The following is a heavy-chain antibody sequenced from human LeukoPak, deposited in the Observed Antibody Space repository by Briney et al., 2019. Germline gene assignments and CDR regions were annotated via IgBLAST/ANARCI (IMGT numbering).Heavy chain of an antibody. CDR2: IKQDGSEK. CDR1: GFTFSSYW. J-gene: IGHJ4*02. V-gene: IGHV3-7*01. D-gene: IGHD3-16*01. Sequence: GGSLRLSRAAPGFTFSSYWMSWVRQAPGKGLERVANIKQDGSEKYYVDSVKGRFTISRDNAKNSLYLQMNSLRAEDTAVYYCARAETDYVWGSFQPYYFDYWGQGTQVTVSS. CDR3: ARAETDYVWGSFQPYYFDY.